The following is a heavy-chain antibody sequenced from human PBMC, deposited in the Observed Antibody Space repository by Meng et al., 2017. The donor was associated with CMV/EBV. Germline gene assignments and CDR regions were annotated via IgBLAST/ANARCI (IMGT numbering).Heavy chain of an antibody. J-gene: IGHJ4*02. Sequence: GESLKISCAASGFTVSSNYMSWVRQAPGKGPEWVSVIYSGGSTYYADSVKGRFTISRDNSKNTRYLQMNSLRAEDTAVYYCARYGGLARVIDYWGQGTLVTVSS. CDR1: GFTVSSNY. D-gene: IGHD3-16*01. CDR2: IYSGGST. V-gene: IGHV3-53*01. CDR3: ARYGGLARVIDY.